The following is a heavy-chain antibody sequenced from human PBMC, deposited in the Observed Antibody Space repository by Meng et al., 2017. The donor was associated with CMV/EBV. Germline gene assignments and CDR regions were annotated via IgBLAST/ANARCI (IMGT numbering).Heavy chain of an antibody. CDR3: ARDYSGIAARPGFDP. V-gene: IGHV1-69*01. CDR1: RSTLNSYD. Sequence: RPRASGNVSLQAGRSTLNSYDICWVRQAPGQGLEWMGGIIPIFVTANYAQKFQGRVTITADESTSTAYMELSSLRSEDTAVYYCARDYSGIAARPGFDPWGQGTLVTVSS. J-gene: IGHJ5*02. D-gene: IGHD6-6*01. CDR2: IIPIFVTA.